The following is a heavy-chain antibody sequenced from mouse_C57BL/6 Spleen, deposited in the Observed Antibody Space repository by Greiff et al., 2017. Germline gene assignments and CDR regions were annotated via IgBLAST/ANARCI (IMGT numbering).Heavy chain of an antibody. D-gene: IGHD1-1*01. CDR2: ISYSGST. CDR3: ARAGLLRAPDY. J-gene: IGHJ2*01. V-gene: IGHV3-1*01. CDR1: GYSITSGYD. Sequence: VQLKESGPGMVKPSQSLSLTCTVTGYSITSGYDWHWIRHFPGNKLEWMGYISYSGSTNYNPSLKSRISITHDTSKNHFFLKLNSVTTEDTATYYCARAGLLRAPDYWGQGTTLTVSS.